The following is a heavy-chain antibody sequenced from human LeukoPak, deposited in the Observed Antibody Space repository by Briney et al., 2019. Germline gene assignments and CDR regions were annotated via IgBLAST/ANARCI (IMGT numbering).Heavy chain of an antibody. CDR1: GFTFSSYG. V-gene: IGHV3-33*01. CDR2: IWYDGSNK. CDR3: ARADIQYSSSWYGFTFDY. Sequence: PGGSLRLSCAASGFTFSSYGMHWVRQAPGKGLEWVAVIWYDGSNKYYADSVKGRFTISRDNSKNTLYLQMNSLRAEDTAVYHCARADIQYSSSWYGFTFDYWGQGTLVTVSS. D-gene: IGHD6-13*01. J-gene: IGHJ4*02.